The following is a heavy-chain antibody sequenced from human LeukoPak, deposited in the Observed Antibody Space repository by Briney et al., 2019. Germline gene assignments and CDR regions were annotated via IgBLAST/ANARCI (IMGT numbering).Heavy chain of an antibody. CDR1: GFTFSSYG. CDR2: IRYDGSNK. D-gene: IGHD3-10*01. V-gene: IGHV3-30*02. CDR3: AKDRIRSGGITMVRGVITWFDP. J-gene: IGHJ5*02. Sequence: GGSLRLSCAASGFTFSSYGIYWVRQAPGKGLQWVAFIRYDGSNKYYADSVKGRFTISRDNSKNTLYLQMNSLRAEDTAVYYCAKDRIRSGGITMVRGVITWFDPWGQGTLVTVSS.